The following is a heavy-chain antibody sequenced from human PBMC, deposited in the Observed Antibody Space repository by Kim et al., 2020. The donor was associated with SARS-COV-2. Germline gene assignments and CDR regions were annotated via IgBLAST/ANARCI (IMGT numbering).Heavy chain of an antibody. CDR2: INHSGST. V-gene: IGHV4-34*01. CDR3: ARGYRYGDYPDY. Sequence: SETLSLTCAVYGGSFSGYYWSWIRQPPGKGLEWIGEINHSGSTNYNPSLKSRVTISVDTSKNQFSLKLSSVTAADTAVYYCARGYRYGDYPDYWGQGTLVTVSS. CDR1: GGSFSGYY. D-gene: IGHD4-17*01. J-gene: IGHJ4*02.